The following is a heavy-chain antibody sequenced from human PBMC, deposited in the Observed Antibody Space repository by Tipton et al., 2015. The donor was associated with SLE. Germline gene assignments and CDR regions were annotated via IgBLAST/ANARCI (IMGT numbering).Heavy chain of an antibody. CDR2: INHSGST. J-gene: IGHJ4*02. Sequence: TLSLTCAVYGGSFSGYYWSWIRQPPGKGLEWIGEINHSGSTNYNPSLKSRVTISVDTSKNHFSLKLSSVTAANTAVYYCASPSGSVSYHDYWGQGTLVTVSS. D-gene: IGHD3-10*01. CDR3: ASPSGSVSYHDY. CDR1: GGSFSGYY. V-gene: IGHV4-34*01.